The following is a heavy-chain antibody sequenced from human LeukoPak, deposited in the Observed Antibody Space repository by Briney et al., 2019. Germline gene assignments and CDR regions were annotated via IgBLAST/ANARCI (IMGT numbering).Heavy chain of an antibody. CDR2: ISGSGGST. J-gene: IGHJ4*02. Sequence: PGGSLRLSCAASGFTFSSYAMSWVRQAPGKGLEWVSAISGSGGSTYYADSVKGRFTISRDNSKNTLYLQMNSLRVEDTAVYYCAKGGGYSGYDPTKGVDSFDYWGQGTLVTVSS. V-gene: IGHV3-23*01. CDR1: GFTFSSYA. CDR3: AKGGGYSGYDPTKGVDSFDY. D-gene: IGHD5-12*01.